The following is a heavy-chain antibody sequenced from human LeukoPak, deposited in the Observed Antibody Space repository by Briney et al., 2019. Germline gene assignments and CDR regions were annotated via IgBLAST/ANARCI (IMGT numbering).Heavy chain of an antibody. Sequence: NPGGSLRLSCAASGFTFSSYTMSWVRQAPGKGLEWVSAISSSGGSTYYADSVQGRFTITRDNSKNTLYLQMNSLRAEDTDVYYCSKDLPSDYGDYFYYYYGMDVWGQGTTATVSS. CDR2: ISSSGGST. CDR3: SKDLPSDYGDYFYYYYGMDV. J-gene: IGHJ6*02. CDR1: GFTFSSYT. D-gene: IGHD4-17*01. V-gene: IGHV3-23*01.